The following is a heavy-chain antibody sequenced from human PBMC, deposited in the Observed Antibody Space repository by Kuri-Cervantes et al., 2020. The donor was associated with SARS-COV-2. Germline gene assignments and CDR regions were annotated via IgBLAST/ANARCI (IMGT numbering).Heavy chain of an antibody. CDR3: AKEAQRVRVGVTSLFY. J-gene: IGHJ4*02. V-gene: IGHV3-30*18. Sequence: GESLKISCAASGFKFSRTDMHWVRQAPGKGLEWVAFISYDGNNKKCIASGKGRFTISRDNSKNTLYLQMNSLRAEDTAVYYCAKEAQRVRVGVTSLFYWGQGTLVTVSS. CDR2: ISYDGNNK. D-gene: IGHD1-26*01. CDR1: GFKFSRTD.